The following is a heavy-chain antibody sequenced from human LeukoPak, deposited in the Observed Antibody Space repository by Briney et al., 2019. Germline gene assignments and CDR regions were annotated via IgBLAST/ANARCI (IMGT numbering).Heavy chain of an antibody. D-gene: IGHD2-15*01. CDR3: ARYHLGYCSGGSCYAFDI. CDR2: INHSGST. CDR1: GGSFSGYY. J-gene: IGHJ3*02. Sequence: SETLSLTCAVYGGSFSGYYWSWIRQPPGKGLEWIGEINHSGSTNYNPSLKSRVTISVDTSKNQFSLKLSSVTAADTAVYYCARYHLGYCSGGSCYAFDIWGQGTMVTVSS. V-gene: IGHV4-34*01.